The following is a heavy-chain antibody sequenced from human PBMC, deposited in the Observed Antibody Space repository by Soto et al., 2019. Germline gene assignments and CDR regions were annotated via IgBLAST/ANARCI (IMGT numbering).Heavy chain of an antibody. D-gene: IGHD2-15*01. CDR3: AKKGGDIVWEPGVIGLYGMDV. J-gene: IGHJ6*02. Sequence: EVVLLESGGGLAQPGGSLRLSCAASGFTFSRQAMSWVRQTPEQGLEWVSSISGDGSRTYYADAVKGRFTVSRENSKNTLYLEMSTLRAEDTSVYYCAKKGGDIVWEPGVIGLYGMDVWGQGTTVTVSS. V-gene: IGHV3-23*01. CDR1: GFTFSRQA. CDR2: ISGDGSRT.